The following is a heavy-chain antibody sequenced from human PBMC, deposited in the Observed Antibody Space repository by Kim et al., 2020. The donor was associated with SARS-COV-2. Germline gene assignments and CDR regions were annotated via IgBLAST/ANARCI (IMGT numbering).Heavy chain of an antibody. J-gene: IGHJ4*02. Sequence: GGSLRLSCAASGFTFSDYYMSWIRQAPGKGLEWVSYISSSATTIYYADSVKGRFTISRDNAKNLLYLQMNSLRAEDTAVYYCARVAVYSGRLIYSGSYYAEDLFDYWGQGALLIVSS. D-gene: IGHD1-26*01. CDR1: GFTFSDYY. CDR3: ARVAVYSGRLIYSGSYYAEDLFDY. CDR2: ISSSATTI. V-gene: IGHV3-11*01.